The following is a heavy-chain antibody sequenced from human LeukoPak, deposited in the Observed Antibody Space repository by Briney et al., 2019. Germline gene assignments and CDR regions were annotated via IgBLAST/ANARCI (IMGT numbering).Heavy chain of an antibody. D-gene: IGHD3-9*01. J-gene: IGHJ4*02. CDR1: GGSVNSGVYY. CDR2: IYYSGST. Sequence: NPSETLSLTCTVSGGSVNSGVYYWSWIRQPPGKGLEYIGYIYYSGSTNYNPSLKSRVTISVDTSKNQFSLKLSSVTAADTAVYYCARATNYDNEIWGQGTLVTVSS. V-gene: IGHV4-61*08. CDR3: ARATNYDNEI.